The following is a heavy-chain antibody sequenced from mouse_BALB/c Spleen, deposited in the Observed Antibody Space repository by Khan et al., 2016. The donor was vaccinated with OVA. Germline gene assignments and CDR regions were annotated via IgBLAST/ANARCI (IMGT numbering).Heavy chain of an antibody. D-gene: IGHD2-1*01. CDR3: ERRAYYGNWYFDV. V-gene: IGHV3-2*02. Sequence: EVQLQESGPGLVKPSQSLSLTCTVTGYSITSDYAWNWIRQFPGNKLEWMAYISYSGSTSSNPSLKSRISVTRDTSKNQFFLQLSSVTTEDTATYYCERRAYYGNWYFDVWGAGTTVTVSS. CDR2: ISYSGST. J-gene: IGHJ1*01. CDR1: GYSITSDYA.